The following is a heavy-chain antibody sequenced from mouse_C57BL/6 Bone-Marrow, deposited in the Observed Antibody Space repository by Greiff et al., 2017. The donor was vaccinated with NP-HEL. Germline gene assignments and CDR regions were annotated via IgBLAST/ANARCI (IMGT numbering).Heavy chain of an antibody. CDR1: GFTFSNYW. J-gene: IGHJ4*01. V-gene: IGHV6-3*01. Sequence: EVQLQQSGGGLVQPGGSMKLSCVASGFTFSNYWMNWVRQSPEKGLEWVAQIRLKSDNYATLYAESVKGRFTISRDDSKSSVYLQMNNLRAEDTGIYYCTGGYGYENYAMDYWGQGTSVTVSS. D-gene: IGHD2-2*01. CDR3: TGGYGYENYAMDY. CDR2: IRLKSDNYAT.